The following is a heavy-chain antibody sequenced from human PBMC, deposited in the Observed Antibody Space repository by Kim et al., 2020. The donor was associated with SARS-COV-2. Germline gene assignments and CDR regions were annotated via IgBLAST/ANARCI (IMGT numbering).Heavy chain of an antibody. CDR3: ANLHPWFGEPFDY. V-gene: IGHV3-43*02. J-gene: IGHJ4*02. CDR1: GFTFDDYA. D-gene: IGHD3-10*01. CDR2: ISGDGGST. Sequence: GGSLRLSCAASGFTFDDYAMHWVRQAPGKGLEWVSLISGDGGSTYYADSVKGRFTISRDNSKNSLYLQMNSLRTEDTALYYCANLHPWFGEPFDYWGQGTLVTVSS.